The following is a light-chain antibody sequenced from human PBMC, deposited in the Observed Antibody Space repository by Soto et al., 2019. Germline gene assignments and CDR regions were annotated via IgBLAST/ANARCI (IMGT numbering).Light chain of an antibody. V-gene: IGKV3-20*01. CDR3: QQHGNSPRT. J-gene: IGKJ1*01. CDR2: GTS. Sequence: EIVLTQSPGTLSLSPGERATLSCRASQSVSSSYLAWYQQKLGQAPRLLIYGTSSRATGVPDRFSGSGSGTDFTLTISRLEPEDFAVYYCQQHGNSPRTFGQGTRWIS. CDR1: QSVSSSY.